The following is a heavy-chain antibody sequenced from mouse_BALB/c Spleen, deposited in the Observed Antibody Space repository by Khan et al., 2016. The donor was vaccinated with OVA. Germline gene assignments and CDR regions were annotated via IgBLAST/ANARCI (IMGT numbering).Heavy chain of an antibody. Sequence: QMQLEESGAELARPGASVKMSCKASGYTFTSYTIHWIKKRPGQGLEWIGYINPSNGYTNYNQKFKDKATLTTDKSSTTAYLQLSSLTSDDSAVCTCVRDGACRRTDGWFADWGQGTMVTVSA. V-gene: IGHV1-4*01. CDR3: VRDGACRRTDGWFAD. CDR2: INPSNGYT. J-gene: IGHJ3*01. CDR1: GYTFTSYT.